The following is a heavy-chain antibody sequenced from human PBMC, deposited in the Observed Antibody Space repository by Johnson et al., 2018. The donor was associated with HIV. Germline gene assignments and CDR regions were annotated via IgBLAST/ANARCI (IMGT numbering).Heavy chain of an antibody. CDR1: GFTFDDYT. D-gene: IGHD3-10*01. Sequence: VQLVESGGVVVQPGGSLRLSCAASGFTFDDYTMHWVRQAPGKGLEWVSLISWDGGSTYYADSVKGRFTISRDNSKNSLYLQMNSLRTEDTALYYCAKDIGDLGAFDIWGQGTMLTVSS. J-gene: IGHJ3*02. CDR3: AKDIGDLGAFDI. V-gene: IGHV3-43*01. CDR2: ISWDGGST.